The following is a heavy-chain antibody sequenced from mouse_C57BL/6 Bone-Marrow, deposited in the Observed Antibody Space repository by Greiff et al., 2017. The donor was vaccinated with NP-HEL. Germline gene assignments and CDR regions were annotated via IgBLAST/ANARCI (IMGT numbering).Heavy chain of an antibody. V-gene: IGHV1-5*01. CDR2: IYPGNSDT. CDR1: GYTFTSYW. J-gene: IGHJ3*01. Sequence: EVQRVESGTVLARPGASVKMSCKSSGYTFTSYWMHWVKQRPGQGLEWIGAIYPGNSDTSYNQKFKGKAKLTAVTSSSTAYMELSSLTTEDSAVYYCTSSARYYDGSSSWFAYWDQGTLVTVSA. CDR3: TSSARYYDGSSSWFAY. D-gene: IGHD1-1*01.